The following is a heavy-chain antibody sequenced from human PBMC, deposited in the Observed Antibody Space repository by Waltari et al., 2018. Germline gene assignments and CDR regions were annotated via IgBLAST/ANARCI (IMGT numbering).Heavy chain of an antibody. CDR1: GGSISSDNW. V-gene: IGHV4-4*02. D-gene: IGHD3-10*01. J-gene: IGHJ5*02. CDR3: ARDPLTSASGEGWFDP. CDR2: MYHSGST. Sequence: QVQLEESGPGLVKPSGTLSLTCAVSGGSISSDNWWSWVRQPPGKGLEWIGEMYHSGSTNYNPSLKRRVTISVEQSKNQFSLQLISVTAADTAVYYCARDPLTSASGEGWFDPWGQGTLVTVSS.